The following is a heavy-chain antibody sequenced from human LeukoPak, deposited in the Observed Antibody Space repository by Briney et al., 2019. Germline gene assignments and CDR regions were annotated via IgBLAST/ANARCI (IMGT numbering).Heavy chain of an antibody. V-gene: IGHV4-31*03. D-gene: IGHD3-22*01. J-gene: IGHJ4*02. CDR2: INYSGST. CDR3: ARWGAGSSYDSAGYYYDY. CDR1: GGSISSGGYY. Sequence: SQTLSLTCTVSGGSISSGGYYWTWIRQLPGKGLEWIGYINYSGSTYYNPSLKSRVTISGDTSKNQSSLKLSSVTAADSAVYYCARWGAGSSYDSAGYYYDYWGQGTLVTVSS.